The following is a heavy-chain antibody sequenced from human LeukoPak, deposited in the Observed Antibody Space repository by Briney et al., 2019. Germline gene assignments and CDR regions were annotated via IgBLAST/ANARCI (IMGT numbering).Heavy chain of an antibody. J-gene: IGHJ6*03. CDR1: GYTFTSYG. CDR2: INTNTGNP. CDR3: ARGRGASSGSGSHGTTSSYYMDV. Sequence: WASVKVSCKASGYTFTSYGISWVRQAPGQGLEWMGWINTNTGNPTYAQGFTGRFVFSLDTSVSTAHLQISSLKAEDTAVYFCARGRGASSGSGSHGTTSSYYMDVWGKGTTVTVSS. D-gene: IGHD3-10*01. V-gene: IGHV7-4-1*02.